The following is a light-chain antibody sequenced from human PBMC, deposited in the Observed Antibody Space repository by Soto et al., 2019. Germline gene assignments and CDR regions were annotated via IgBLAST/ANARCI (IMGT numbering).Light chain of an antibody. CDR1: QSVSSN. CDR2: CAS. J-gene: IGKJ4*01. V-gene: IGKV3-15*01. CDR3: QQYSDWPLS. Sequence: EIVITQSPATLSVSPGERATLSCRASQSVSSNLAWYQQKHGQAPRLLIYCASTRATGVPARFSGSGSGTEFTLTISRLQSEDFAVYYCQQYSDWPLSFGGGTKVEIK.